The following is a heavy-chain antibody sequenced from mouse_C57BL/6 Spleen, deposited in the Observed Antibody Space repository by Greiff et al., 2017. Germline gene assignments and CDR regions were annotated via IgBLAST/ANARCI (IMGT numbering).Heavy chain of an antibody. J-gene: IGHJ3*01. V-gene: IGHV5-4*01. CDR3: ARGLYYGNYWFAY. D-gene: IGHD2-1*01. CDR2: ISDGGSYT. Sequence: EVQLVESGGGLVKPGGSLTLSCAASGFTFSSYAMSWVRQTPEKRLEWVATISDGGSYTYYPDNVKGRFTISRDNAKNNLYLQMSHLKSEDTAMYYCARGLYYGNYWFAYWGQGTLVTVSA. CDR1: GFTFSSYA.